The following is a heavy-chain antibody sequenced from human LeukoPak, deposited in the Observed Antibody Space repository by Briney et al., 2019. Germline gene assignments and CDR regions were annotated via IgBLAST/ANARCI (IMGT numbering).Heavy chain of an antibody. Sequence: SETLSLTCAVYGGSFSGYYWSWIRQPPGKGLEWIGEINHIGTTNYNPSPKSRVTILVDTSRNQFSLKLSSVTAADTAVYYCARTLLESVAGPFDYWGQGTLVTVSS. D-gene: IGHD6-19*01. V-gene: IGHV4-34*01. CDR1: GGSFSGYY. J-gene: IGHJ4*02. CDR2: INHIGTT. CDR3: ARTLLESVAGPFDY.